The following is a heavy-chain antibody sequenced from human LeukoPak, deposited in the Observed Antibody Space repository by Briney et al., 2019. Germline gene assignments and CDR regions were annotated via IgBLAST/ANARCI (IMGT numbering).Heavy chain of an antibody. CDR2: FDPEDGET. Sequence: GASVKVSCKVSGHTLTELSMHRVRQAPGKGLEWMGGFDPEDGETIYAQKFQGRVTMTEDTSTDTAYMELSSLRSEDTAVYYCASPLGGKVPAAMVGYWGQGTLVTVSS. CDR1: GHTLTELS. J-gene: IGHJ4*02. CDR3: ASPLGGKVPAAMVGY. V-gene: IGHV1-24*01. D-gene: IGHD2-2*01.